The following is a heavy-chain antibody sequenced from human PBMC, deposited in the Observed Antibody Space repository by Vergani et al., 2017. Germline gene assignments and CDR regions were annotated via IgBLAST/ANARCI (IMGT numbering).Heavy chain of an antibody. D-gene: IGHD1-1*01. CDR2: IIPIFGTA. Sequence: QVQLVQSGAEVKKPGSSVKVSCKASGGTFSSYAISWVRQAPGQGLEWTGRIIPIFGTANYAQKFQGRVTITADESTSTAYMELSSLRSEDTAVYYCARGTTGTTDPGGYYYGMDVWGQGTTVTVSS. CDR3: ARGTTGTTDPGGYYYGMDV. J-gene: IGHJ6*02. V-gene: IGHV1-69*13. CDR1: GGTFSSYA.